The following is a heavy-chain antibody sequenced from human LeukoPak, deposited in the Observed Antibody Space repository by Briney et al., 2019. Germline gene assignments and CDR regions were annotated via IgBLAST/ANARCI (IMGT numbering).Heavy chain of an antibody. Sequence: SETLSLTCAVSGGSISSNNWWGWVRQPPGKGLEWIGEIYHSGSPNYNPSLKGRVTISVDKSRNHFSLNLSSVTAADTAVYYCARVNINNWHSCDYWGQGTLVTVSS. CDR3: ARVNINNWHSCDY. J-gene: IGHJ4*02. CDR2: IYHSGSP. CDR1: GGSISSNNW. D-gene: IGHD1-1*01. V-gene: IGHV4-4*02.